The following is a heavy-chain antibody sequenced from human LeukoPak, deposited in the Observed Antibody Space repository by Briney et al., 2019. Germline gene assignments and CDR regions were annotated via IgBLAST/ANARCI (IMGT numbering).Heavy chain of an antibody. V-gene: IGHV4-59*08. D-gene: IGHD3-10*01. J-gene: IGHJ6*03. CDR3: ASVRRGFGEFSKYYSYYYMDV. CDR1: GGSISSYH. Sequence: SETLSLTCTVSGGSISSYHWSWIRQPPGKGLEWIGNMYYSGSTNYNPSLRSRVTISVDTSKNQFSLRLSSVTAADTAVYYCASVRRGFGEFSKYYSYYYMDVWGKGTTVTISS. CDR2: MYYSGST.